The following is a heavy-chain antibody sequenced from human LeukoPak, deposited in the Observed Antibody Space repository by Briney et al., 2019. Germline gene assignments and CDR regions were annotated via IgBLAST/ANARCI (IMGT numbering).Heavy chain of an antibody. CDR3: ARRVGYYYDSSGSNWFDP. D-gene: IGHD3-22*01. Sequence: GGSLRLSCAGSGFTFSSYAISWVRQAPGQGLEWMGRIIPILGIANYAQKFQGRVTITADKSTSTAYMELSSLRSEDTAVYYCARRVGYYYDSSGSNWFDPWGQGTLVTVSS. CDR1: GFTFSSYA. CDR2: IIPILGIA. J-gene: IGHJ5*02. V-gene: IGHV1-69*04.